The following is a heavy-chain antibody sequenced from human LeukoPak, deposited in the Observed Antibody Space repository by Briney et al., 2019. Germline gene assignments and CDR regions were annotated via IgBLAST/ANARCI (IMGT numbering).Heavy chain of an antibody. J-gene: IGHJ4*01. CDR2: IYKSENT. D-gene: IGHD2-15*01. V-gene: IGHV4-59*01. CDR3: VVGEGWQPDY. CDR1: GASISSFF. Sequence: SETLSLTCAVSGASISSFFCNWVRQPPGKGLEWIGYIYKSENTNYNPSLKSRVTISGDTSKNEFSLKLTSVTAADTAEYYCVVGEGWQPDYWGQGTLVTVSS.